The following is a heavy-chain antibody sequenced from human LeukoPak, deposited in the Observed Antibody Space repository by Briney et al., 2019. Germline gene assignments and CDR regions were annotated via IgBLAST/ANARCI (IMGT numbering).Heavy chain of an antibody. CDR2: INPSGSST. CDR1: DYTFTNYG. D-gene: IGHD3-22*01. V-gene: IGHV1-46*01. Sequence: GASVQVSCKASDYTFTNYGISWVRQAPGQGLEWLGIINPSGSSTRYAQKFPGRFTMSRDTSTTTVYMDLSSLRSEDTAMYYCARGLPGRVHDNSKRGRFDPWGQGTLVTVAS. J-gene: IGHJ5*02. CDR3: ARGLPGRVHDNSKRGRFDP.